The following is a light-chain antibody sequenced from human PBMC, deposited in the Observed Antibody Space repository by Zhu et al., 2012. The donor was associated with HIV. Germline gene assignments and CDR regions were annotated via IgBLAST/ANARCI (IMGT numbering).Light chain of an antibody. CDR3: QQFGSSPPT. Sequence: ETVVTQSPAILSVSPGERATLSCRTSQVVNSNNLAWYQQKPGQAPRPVIYGASTRAAGIPDRFSASGSGTDFTLTISRLEPEDFAVYSCQQFGSSPPTFGQGTKVE. J-gene: IGKJ1*01. CDR1: QVVNSNN. CDR2: GAS. V-gene: IGKV3-20*01.